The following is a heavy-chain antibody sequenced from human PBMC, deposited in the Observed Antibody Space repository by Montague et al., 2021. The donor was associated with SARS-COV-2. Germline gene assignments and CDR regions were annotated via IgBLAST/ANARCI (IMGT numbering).Heavy chain of an antibody. Sequence: SETLSLTCAVYGGSFSGNYWNWIRQPPGKGLEWIGEINHGGSTNYNPSLKSRLTISADTSKNQFSLKLTSVAAADTAVYYCARLRDGVVPSPILGVGPYYSYYYMDVWGKGTTATVPS. CDR1: GGSFSGNY. CDR2: INHGGST. V-gene: IGHV4-34*01. CDR3: ARLRDGVVPSPILGVGPYYSYYYMDV. J-gene: IGHJ6*03. D-gene: IGHD3-10*01.